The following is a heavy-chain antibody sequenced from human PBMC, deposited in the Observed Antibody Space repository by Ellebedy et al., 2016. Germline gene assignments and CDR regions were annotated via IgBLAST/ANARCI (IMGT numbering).Heavy chain of an antibody. V-gene: IGHV4-59*01. CDR1: GGSISSYY. J-gene: IGHJ6*02. D-gene: IGHD3-16*01. CDR3: ARVDFGGGYYYYGMDV. Sequence: SETLSLXXTVSGGSISSYYWSWIRQPPGKGLEWIGYIYYSGSTNYNPSPKSRVTISVDTSKNQFSLKLSSVTAADTAVYYCARVDFGGGYYYYGMDVWGQGTTVTVSS. CDR2: IYYSGST.